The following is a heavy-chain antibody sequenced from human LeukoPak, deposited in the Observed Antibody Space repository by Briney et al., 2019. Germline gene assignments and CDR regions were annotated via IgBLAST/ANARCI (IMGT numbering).Heavy chain of an antibody. CDR2: ISCYDGTT. Sequence: GALVKVSCEASGYTFRSHGISWVRQAPGQGLEWMGWISCYDGTTKYAQKFQGRVTLTTDTSTRTAYMELSSLRSEDTAVYYCARKGLRGVRLNWFDPWGQGTLVTVSS. D-gene: IGHD3-10*01. J-gene: IGHJ5*02. CDR1: GYTFRSHG. V-gene: IGHV1-18*01. CDR3: ARKGLRGVRLNWFDP.